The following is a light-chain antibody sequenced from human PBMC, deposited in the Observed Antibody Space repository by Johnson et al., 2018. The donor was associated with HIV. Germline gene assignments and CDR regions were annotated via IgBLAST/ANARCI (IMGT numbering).Light chain of an antibody. CDR2: ENN. CDR3: ETWVCSVSADV. Sequence: HSVLTQPPSVSAAPGQKVTISCSGSSSNVGSNYISWYRQLPGTAPKLLIYENNKRPSGIPDRFSGSKSGTSATLGITGLQTGDEADYYCETWVCSVSADVFEPGTKVTVL. J-gene: IGLJ1*01. V-gene: IGLV1-51*02. CDR1: SSNVGSNY.